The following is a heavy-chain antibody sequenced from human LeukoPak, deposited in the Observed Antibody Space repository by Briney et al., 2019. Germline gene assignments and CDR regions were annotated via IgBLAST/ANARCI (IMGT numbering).Heavy chain of an antibody. CDR2: IYYSGST. V-gene: IGHV4-39*01. J-gene: IGHJ6*03. D-gene: IGHD3-3*01. Sequence: SETLSLTCTVSGGSISSSSYYWGWIRQPPGKGLEWIGSIYYSGSTYYNPSLKSRVTISVDTSKNQFSLKLSSVTAADTAVYYCARHVNTIFGVVIEDYYYMDVWGKGTTVTVSS. CDR3: ARHVNTIFGVVIEDYYYMDV. CDR1: GGSISSSSYY.